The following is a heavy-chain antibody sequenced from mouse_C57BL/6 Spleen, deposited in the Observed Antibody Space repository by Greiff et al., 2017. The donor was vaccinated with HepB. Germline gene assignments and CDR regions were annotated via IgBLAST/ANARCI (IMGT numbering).Heavy chain of an antibody. CDR2: ISDGGSYT. D-gene: IGHD4-1*01. J-gene: IGHJ1*03. CDR3: ARGLGRYFDV. V-gene: IGHV5-4*03. CDR1: GFTFSSYA. Sequence: DVMLVESGGGLVKPGGSLKLSCAASGFTFSSYAMSWVRQTPEKRLEWVATISDGGSYTYYPDNVKGRFTISRDNAKNNLYLQMSHLKSEDTAMYYCARGLGRYFDVWGTGTTVTVSS.